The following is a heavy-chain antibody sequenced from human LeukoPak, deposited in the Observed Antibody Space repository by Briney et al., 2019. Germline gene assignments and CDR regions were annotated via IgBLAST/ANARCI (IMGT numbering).Heavy chain of an antibody. CDR1: GYSFNSYW. Sequence: GESLKISCQGSGYSFNSYWIGWVRQMPGKGLEWMGIIFPGDSDTRYSPSFQGQVTLSADKSINTAYLQWSSLKASDTAMYYCARGDYDFWSGYSSGMDVWGQGTTVTVSS. J-gene: IGHJ6*02. V-gene: IGHV5-51*01. CDR2: IFPGDSDT. CDR3: ARGDYDFWSGYSSGMDV. D-gene: IGHD3-3*01.